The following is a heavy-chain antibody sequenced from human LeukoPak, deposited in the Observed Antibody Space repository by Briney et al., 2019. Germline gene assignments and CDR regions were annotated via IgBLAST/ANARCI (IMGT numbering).Heavy chain of an antibody. CDR2: ISSSSSTI. CDR1: GFTFSSYS. Sequence: GGSLRLSCAASGFTFSSYSMNWVRQAPGKGLEWVSYISSSSSTIYYADSVKGRFTISGDNAKNSLYLLLNSLRDEDTAVYYCARDWGDYSNPYYYYGMDVWGQGTPVTVSS. J-gene: IGHJ6*02. CDR3: ARDWGDYSNPYYYYGMDV. D-gene: IGHD4-4*01. V-gene: IGHV3-48*02.